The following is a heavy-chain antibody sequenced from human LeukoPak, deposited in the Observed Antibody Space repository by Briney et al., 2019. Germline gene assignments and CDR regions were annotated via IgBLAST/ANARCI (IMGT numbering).Heavy chain of an antibody. Sequence: GGSLRLSCAASGFTFSDYYMSWIRQAPGKGLEWVSYISSSGSTIYYADSVKGRFTISRDNAKNSLYLQMNSLRAEDTAVYYCARAVVVEYRGAFDIWGQGTMVTVSS. CDR3: ARAVVVEYRGAFDI. CDR1: GFTFSDYY. D-gene: IGHD2-2*01. V-gene: IGHV3-11*01. J-gene: IGHJ3*02. CDR2: ISSSGSTI.